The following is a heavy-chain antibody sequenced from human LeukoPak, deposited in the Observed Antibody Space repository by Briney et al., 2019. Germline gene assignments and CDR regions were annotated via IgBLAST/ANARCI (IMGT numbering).Heavy chain of an antibody. CDR2: INAGNDDT. J-gene: IGHJ6*02. D-gene: IGHD2-15*01. V-gene: IGHV1-3*01. CDR3: ARERWHCRGNDCYSVYYYGLDV. CDR1: GYTFTNYA. Sequence: ASVKVSCKASGYTFTNYAFHWMRQAPGQRLEWLGWINAGNDDTKYSQKFQARVTITRDTSASTVYMELSSLTSDDTAVYYCARERWHCRGNDCYSVYYYGLDVWGQGTTVTVSS.